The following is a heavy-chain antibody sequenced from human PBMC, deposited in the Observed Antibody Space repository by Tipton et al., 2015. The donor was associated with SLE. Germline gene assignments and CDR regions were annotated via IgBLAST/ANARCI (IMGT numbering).Heavy chain of an antibody. CDR1: GGSFSSGSYY. CDR3: ARGGLTYGYYYYMDV. Sequence: TLSLTCTVSGGSFSSGSYYWGWIRQHPGKGLEWIGEINHSGSTNYNPSLKSRVTISVDTSKNQFSLRLSSVTAADTAVYYCARGGLTYGYYYYMDVWGKGTTVTVSS. CDR2: INHSGST. D-gene: IGHD4-17*01. J-gene: IGHJ6*03. V-gene: IGHV4-39*07.